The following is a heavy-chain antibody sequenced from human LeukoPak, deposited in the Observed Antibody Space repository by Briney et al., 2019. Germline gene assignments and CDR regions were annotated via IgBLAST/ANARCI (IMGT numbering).Heavy chain of an antibody. CDR2: ITYDGTNT. Sequence: PGRSLRLSCAASGFTFSSYGMHWVRQAPGKGLEWVAFITYDGTNTYYADSVKGRFTISRDNSKNTLYLQMNSLRPEDTVCYYXXXXXEFRDIVVVVAAMTHWGQGTLVTVSS. CDR1: GFTFSSYG. D-gene: IGHD2-15*01. V-gene: IGHV3-30*03. CDR3: XXXXEFRDIVVVVAAMTH. J-gene: IGHJ4*02.